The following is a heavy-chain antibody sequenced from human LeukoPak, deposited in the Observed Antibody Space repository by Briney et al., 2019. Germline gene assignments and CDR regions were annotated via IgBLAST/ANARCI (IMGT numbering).Heavy chain of an antibody. CDR2: IIPILGIA. D-gene: IGHD3-10*01. Sequence: SVKVSCKASGGTFSSYAISWVRQAPGQGLEWMGRIIPILGIANYAQKLQGRVTMTTDTSTSTAYMELRSLRSDDTAVYYCAREGPITMVRGARPPFDPWGQGTLVTVSS. J-gene: IGHJ5*02. CDR3: AREGPITMVRGARPPFDP. V-gene: IGHV1-69*04. CDR1: GGTFSSYA.